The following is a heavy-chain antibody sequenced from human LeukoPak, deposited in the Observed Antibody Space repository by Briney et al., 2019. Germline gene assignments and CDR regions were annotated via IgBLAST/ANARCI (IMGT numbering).Heavy chain of an antibody. CDR3: ARGPYGGNSMYYFDN. CDR1: GGSIRNNY. J-gene: IGHJ4*02. CDR2: IYSSGST. D-gene: IGHD4-23*01. Sequence: PSETLSLTCTVSGGSIRNNYWSWIRQTAGKGLEWIGRIYSSGSTSYNPSLKSRLTMSLDTSRNHFSLNLISVTAADTAVYYCARGPYGGNSMYYFDNGGQGTLVTVTS. V-gene: IGHV4-4*07.